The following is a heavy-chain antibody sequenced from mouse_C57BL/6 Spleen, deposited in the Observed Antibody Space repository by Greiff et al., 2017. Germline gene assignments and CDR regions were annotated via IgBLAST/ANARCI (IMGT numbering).Heavy chain of an antibody. J-gene: IGHJ4*01. CDR2: IDPEDGET. CDR3: ARGAVVAPRTKDY. D-gene: IGHD1-1*01. Sequence: VQLQQSGAELVKPGASVKLSCTASGFNIKDYYMHWVKQRTEQGLEWIGRIDPEDGETKYAPKFQGKATITADTSTNPAYLQLSSLTSEDTAGYYCARGAVVAPRTKDYWGQGTSVTVSS. V-gene: IGHV14-2*01. CDR1: GFNIKDYY.